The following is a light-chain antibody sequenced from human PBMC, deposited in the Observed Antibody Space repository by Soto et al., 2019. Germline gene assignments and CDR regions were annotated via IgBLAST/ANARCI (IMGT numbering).Light chain of an antibody. CDR2: NNN. Sequence: QSVLTQPPSASGTPGQRVTISCSGSNSNIGSNIVNWYQQLPGAAPKLLIYNNNQRPSGVPDRFSGSKSGTSASLAISGLQSEDEADYYCAAWDDSLDGHVLFGGGTKLTIL. V-gene: IGLV1-44*01. J-gene: IGLJ2*01. CDR1: NSNIGSNI. CDR3: AAWDDSLDGHVL.